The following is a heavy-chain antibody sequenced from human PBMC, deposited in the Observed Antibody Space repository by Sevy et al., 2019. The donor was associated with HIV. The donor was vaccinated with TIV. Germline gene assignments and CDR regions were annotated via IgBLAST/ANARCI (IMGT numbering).Heavy chain of an antibody. CDR1: GFTFSKHS. CDR2: LSFGCGEI. V-gene: IGHV3-23*01. CDR3: AREGCTKPHDY. Sequence: GGSLRLSCAASGFTFSKHSMSWVRQPPGKGLEWVSTLSFGCGEINYADSVKGRFTISRDNSKSSVYLQMSNLRPEDTAVYYCAREGCTKPHDYGGQGTLVTVSS. D-gene: IGHD2-8*01. J-gene: IGHJ4*02.